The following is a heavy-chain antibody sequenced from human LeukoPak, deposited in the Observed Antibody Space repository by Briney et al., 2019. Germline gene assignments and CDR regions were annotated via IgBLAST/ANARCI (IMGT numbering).Heavy chain of an antibody. CDR1: GGSLSSSSYY. CDR2: IYYIGST. Sequence: SETLSLTCNVSGGSLSSSSYYWGWIRQPPGKGLEWIGSIYYIGSTYYNPSLKSRVAISVDTSKNQFSLKLRSVTAADTAVYYCARRPSPGYFQHWGQGTLVIVSS. D-gene: IGHD2-2*01. J-gene: IGHJ1*01. CDR3: ARRPSPGYFQH. V-gene: IGHV4-39*01.